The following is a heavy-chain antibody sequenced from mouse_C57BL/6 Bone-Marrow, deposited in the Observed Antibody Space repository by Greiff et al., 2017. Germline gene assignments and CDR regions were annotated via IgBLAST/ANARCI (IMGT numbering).Heavy chain of an antibody. V-gene: IGHV1-50*01. CDR3: ARQLRPYYYAMDY. CDR2: IDPSDSYT. J-gene: IGHJ4*01. CDR1: GYTFTSYW. D-gene: IGHD3-2*02. Sequence: VQLQQPGAELVKPGASVKLSCKASGYTFTSYWMQWVKQRPGQGLEWIGEIDPSDSYTNYNQKFKGKATLTVDTSSSTAYMQLSSLTSEDSAVYYCARQLRPYYYAMDYWGQGTSVTVSS.